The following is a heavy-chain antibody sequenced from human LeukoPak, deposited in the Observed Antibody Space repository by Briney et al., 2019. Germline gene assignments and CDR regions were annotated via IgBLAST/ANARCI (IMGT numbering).Heavy chain of an antibody. J-gene: IGHJ6*03. CDR3: TTDKQSSGWWEGHYYYMDV. V-gene: IGHV4-39*07. CDR2: FYYSGST. Sequence: SETLSLTCTVSGGSISSSSYYWGWIRQPPGKGLEWIGSFYYSGSTYYNPSLKSRVTISVDTSKNQFSLKLSSVTAADTAVYYCTTDKQSSGWWEGHYYYMDVWGKGTTVTVSS. CDR1: GGSISSSSYY. D-gene: IGHD6-19*01.